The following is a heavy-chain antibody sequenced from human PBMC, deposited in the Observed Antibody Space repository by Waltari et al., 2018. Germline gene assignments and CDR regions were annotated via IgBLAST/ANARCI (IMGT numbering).Heavy chain of an antibody. CDR1: GFTFSNYG. J-gene: IGHJ4*02. Sequence: QVQLVESGGGVVQPGRSLRLSCAASGFTFSNYGMHWVRQAPGKGLEGVALISYDGSSNYYADSGKGRFTISRDNSKNTLYLQMNSLRAEDTAVYYCAKEDGDSQTFDYWGPGTLVTVSS. CDR3: AKEDGDSQTFDY. V-gene: IGHV3-30*18. D-gene: IGHD2-21*01. CDR2: ISYDGSSN.